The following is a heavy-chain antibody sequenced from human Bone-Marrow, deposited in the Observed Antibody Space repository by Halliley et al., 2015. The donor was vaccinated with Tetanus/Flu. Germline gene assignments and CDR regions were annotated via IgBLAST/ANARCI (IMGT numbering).Heavy chain of an antibody. CDR2: IFYSGNT. J-gene: IGHJ5*02. CDR3: ARSGSGNYEGWLDP. Sequence: TLSLTCTVSGGSISPYYWSWIRQPPGKGLEWIGYIFYSGNTNYNPSLKSRVTISVDTSKNQFFLRLSSVTPADTAVYYCARSGSGNYEGWLDPWGQGTLVTVSS. D-gene: IGHD3-10*01. CDR1: GGSISPYY. V-gene: IGHV4-59*01.